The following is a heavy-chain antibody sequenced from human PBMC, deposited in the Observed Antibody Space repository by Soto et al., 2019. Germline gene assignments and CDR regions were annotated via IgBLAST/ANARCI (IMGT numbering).Heavy chain of an antibody. D-gene: IGHD5-18*01. CDR1: GFTFSDYY. CDR2: ISSSSSNT. V-gene: IGHV3-11*06. J-gene: IGHJ4*02. CDR3: ARVGVDTAMVGTFDY. Sequence: QVQLVESGGGLVKPGGSLRLSCAASGFTFSDYYMSWIRQAPGKGLEWVSYISSSSSNTNYADSVKGRFTISSDNAKNSLYMQMNSLRAEDTAVYYCARVGVDTAMVGTFDYWGQGTLVTVSS.